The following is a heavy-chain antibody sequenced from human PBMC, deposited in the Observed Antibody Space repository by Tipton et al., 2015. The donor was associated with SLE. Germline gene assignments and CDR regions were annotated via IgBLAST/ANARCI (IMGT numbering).Heavy chain of an antibody. Sequence: GLVKPSETLSLTCAVYGVSFSGYYWSWIRQPPGKGLEWIGEINHSGSTNYNPSLKSRVTISVDTSKNQFSLRLSSVIAADTAVYYCARGLSAYSSTWFYYYYAMDVWGQGTTVPVSS. J-gene: IGHJ6*02. CDR1: GVSFSGYY. CDR2: INHSGST. CDR3: ARGLSAYSSTWFYYYYAMDV. V-gene: IGHV4-34*01. D-gene: IGHD6-13*01.